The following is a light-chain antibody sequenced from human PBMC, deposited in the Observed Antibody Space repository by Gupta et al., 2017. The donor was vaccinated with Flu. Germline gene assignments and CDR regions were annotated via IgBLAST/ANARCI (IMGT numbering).Light chain of an antibody. V-gene: IGLV1-47*01. J-gene: IGLJ3*02. CDR3: ATWDGSLSGPWV. Sequence: QSLLTQPPSASATPGQGVHIPCSGSSSNIEGNYVYWYQQLPGAAPKLLIYKDNQRPSGVPDRFSGSKSGTAASLAISGLRSEDEADDYCATWDGSLSGPWVFGGGTKLTVL. CDR1: SSNIEGNY. CDR2: KDN.